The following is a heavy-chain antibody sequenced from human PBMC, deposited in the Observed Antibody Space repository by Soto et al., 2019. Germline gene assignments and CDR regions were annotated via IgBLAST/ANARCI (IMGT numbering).Heavy chain of an antibody. CDR1: VFTFISYG. CDR2: IWYDGSNK. CDR3: ARVLGSGYYYYGMDV. D-gene: IGHD3-10*01. Sequence: GWSLRLACAASVFTFISYGMQWVRQAPGKGLEWVAVIWYDGSNKYYADSVKGRFTISRDNSKNTLYLQMNSLRAEDTAVYYCARVLGSGYYYYGMDVWGQGTTVTVSS. J-gene: IGHJ6*02. V-gene: IGHV3-33*01.